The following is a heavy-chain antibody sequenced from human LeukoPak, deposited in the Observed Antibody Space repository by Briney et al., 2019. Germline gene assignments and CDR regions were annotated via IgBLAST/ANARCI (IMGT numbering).Heavy chain of an antibody. CDR2: IYSGGST. CDR1: GFTFGDYA. J-gene: IGHJ5*02. V-gene: IGHV3-66*01. CDR3: ARAQEDCSSTSCPGFDP. Sequence: GGSLRLSCTASGFTFGDYAMSWVRQAPGKGLEWVSVIYSGGSTYYADSVKGRFTISRDNSKNTLYLQMNSLRAEDTAVYYCARAQEDCSSTSCPGFDPWGQGTLVTVSS. D-gene: IGHD2-2*01.